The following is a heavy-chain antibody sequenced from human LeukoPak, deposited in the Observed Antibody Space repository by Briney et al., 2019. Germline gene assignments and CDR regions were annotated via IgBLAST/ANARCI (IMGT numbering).Heavy chain of an antibody. CDR2: IKQDGGEK. V-gene: IGHV3-7*01. Sequence: PGGSLRLSCTTSGFTFSNYWMSWVRQAPGKGLEWVANIKQDGGEKYYVDSVKGRFTISRDNAKNSLYLQMNSLRAEDTAIYYCVRAPIVVVPTWRPTYFDYWGQGTLVTVSS. CDR1: GFTFSNYW. D-gene: IGHD2-2*01. CDR3: VRAPIVVVPTWRPTYFDY. J-gene: IGHJ4*02.